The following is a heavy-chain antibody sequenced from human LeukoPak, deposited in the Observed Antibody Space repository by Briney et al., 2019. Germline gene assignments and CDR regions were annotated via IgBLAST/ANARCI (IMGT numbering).Heavy chain of an antibody. D-gene: IGHD1-26*01. J-gene: IGHJ4*02. V-gene: IGHV3-23*01. CDR2: ISGSGDTT. CDR1: GFIFSTYA. Sequence: GGSLRLSCAASGFIFSTYAMSWVRQAPGKGLEWVSVISGSGDTTYYADSVKGRFTISRHNSKKTLYLQMNSLRAEDTATYYCARDRVVGVTKFDYWGQGTLVTVSS. CDR3: ARDRVVGVTKFDY.